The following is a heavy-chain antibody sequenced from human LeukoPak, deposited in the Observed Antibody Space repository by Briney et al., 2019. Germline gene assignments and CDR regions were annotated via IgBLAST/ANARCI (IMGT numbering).Heavy chain of an antibody. CDR3: ARDYITVTMYSYGMDV. Sequence: GRSLRLSCAASGFTFSSYAMHWVRQAPGKGLEWVAVISYDGSNKYYADSVKGRFTISRDNSKNTLYLQMNSLRAEDTAVYYCARDYITVTMYSYGMDVWGQGTTVTVSS. CDR2: ISYDGSNK. D-gene: IGHD4-17*01. CDR1: GFTFSSYA. J-gene: IGHJ6*02. V-gene: IGHV3-30-3*01.